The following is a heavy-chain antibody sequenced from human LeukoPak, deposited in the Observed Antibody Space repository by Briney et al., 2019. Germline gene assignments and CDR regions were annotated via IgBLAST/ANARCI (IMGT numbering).Heavy chain of an antibody. CDR3: ARHVGYTSGWLDS. V-gene: IGHV4-39*01. Sequence: SETLSLTCTVSGGSLSSSTSYWAWIRQPPGKGMEWMASIYHSESPYYNPSLKSRVTIYVDTSKNQFSLKLSSVTAGDTAVYYCARHVGYTSGWLDSWGQGTLVTVSS. D-gene: IGHD6-19*01. CDR1: GGSLSSSTSY. CDR2: IYHSESP. J-gene: IGHJ4*02.